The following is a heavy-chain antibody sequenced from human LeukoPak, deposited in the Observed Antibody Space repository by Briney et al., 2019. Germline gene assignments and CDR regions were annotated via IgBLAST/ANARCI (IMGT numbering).Heavy chain of an antibody. D-gene: IGHD3-10*01. V-gene: IGHV3-53*01. CDR2: IYSGGST. J-gene: IGHJ6*03. CDR1: GFTFSSYP. Sequence: GGTLRLSCATSGFTFSSYPMSWVCQAPGKGLEWVSVIYSGGSTYYADSVKGRFTISRDNSKNTLYLQMNSLRAEDTAVYFCAKMLRENYYFYMDVWGKGTTVTISS. CDR3: AKMLRENYYFYMDV.